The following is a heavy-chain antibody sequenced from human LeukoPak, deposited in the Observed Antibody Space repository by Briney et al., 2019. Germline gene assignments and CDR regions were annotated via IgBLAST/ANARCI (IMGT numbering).Heavy chain of an antibody. CDR1: GYTFTSYY. CDR3: ARDRDSTWPAYFFDY. Sequence: GASVEVSCKASGYTFTSYYIHWVRQAPGQGLEWMGIINPGGGSTNYAQKFQGRVTMTRDTSTSTVYMELSSLRSEDTAVYYCARDRDSTWPAYFFDYWGQGTLVTVSS. J-gene: IGHJ4*02. V-gene: IGHV1-46*01. D-gene: IGHD6-13*01. CDR2: INPGGGST.